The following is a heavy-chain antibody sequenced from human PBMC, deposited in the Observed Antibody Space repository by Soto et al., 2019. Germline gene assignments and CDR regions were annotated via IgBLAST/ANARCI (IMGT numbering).Heavy chain of an antibody. CDR2: ISYDGSNK. D-gene: IGHD6-13*01. CDR3: AKDRTSGTLDY. V-gene: IGHV3-30*18. CDR1: GFTFSSYG. Sequence: PGGSLRLSCAASGFTFSSYGMHWVRQAPGKGLEWVAVISYDGSNKYYADSVKGRFTISRDNSKNTLYLQMNSLRAEGTAVYYCAKDRTSGTLDYWGQGTLVTVSS. J-gene: IGHJ4*02.